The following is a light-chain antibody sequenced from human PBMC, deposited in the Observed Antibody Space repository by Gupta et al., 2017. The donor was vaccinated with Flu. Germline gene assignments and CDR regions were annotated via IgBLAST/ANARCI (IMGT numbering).Light chain of an antibody. J-gene: IGKJ3*01. Sequence: DIQLTQSPSFLSASVGDRVTITCRASQGISIDLAWYQQKPGKAPNLLIYGASTLQTGVPSRFSGSGSGTEFTLTISSLQPEDFGTYYCQRLNTFRFSFGPGTKVDIK. CDR3: QRLNTFRFS. V-gene: IGKV1-9*01. CDR2: GAS. CDR1: QGISID.